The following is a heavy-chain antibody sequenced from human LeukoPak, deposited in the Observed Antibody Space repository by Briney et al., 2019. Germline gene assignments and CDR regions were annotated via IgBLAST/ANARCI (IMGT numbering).Heavy chain of an antibody. Sequence: PGGSLRLSCAASGFTFSSYSMNWVRQAPGKGLEWVSYISSSSNIIYYADSLKGRFTISRDNSKNTLYLQMNSLRAEDTAVYYCAKHQRQLWFLGVVHWGQGTLVTVSS. CDR2: ISSSSNII. D-gene: IGHD5-18*01. CDR3: AKHQRQLWFLGVVH. V-gene: IGHV3-48*01. J-gene: IGHJ4*02. CDR1: GFTFSSYS.